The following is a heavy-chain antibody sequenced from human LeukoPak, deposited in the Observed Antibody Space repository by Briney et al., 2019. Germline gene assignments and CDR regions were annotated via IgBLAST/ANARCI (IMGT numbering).Heavy chain of an antibody. J-gene: IGHJ6*03. CDR2: IYYSGST. V-gene: IGHV4-31*03. CDR3: ARIGPSGAYYMDV. D-gene: IGHD1-26*01. Sequence: SETLSPTCTVSGGSISSGGYYWSWIRQHPGKGLEWIGYIYYSGSTYYNPSLKSRVTISVDTSKNQFSLKLSSVTAADTAVYYCARIGPSGAYYMDVWGKGTTVTVSS. CDR1: GGSISSGGYY.